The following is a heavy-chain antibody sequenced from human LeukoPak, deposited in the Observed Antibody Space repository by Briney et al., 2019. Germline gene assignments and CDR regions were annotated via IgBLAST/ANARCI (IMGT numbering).Heavy chain of an antibody. CDR3: ARGTGAARFDP. CDR2: FYHGGST. D-gene: IGHD1-26*01. V-gene: IGHV4-59*12. J-gene: IGHJ5*02. CDR1: GGSISSYY. Sequence: SETLSLTCTVSGGSISSYYWSWIRQPPGKGLEWIGTFYHGGSTYYNPSLKSRVTISVDTSKNQFSLKLSSVTAADTAVYYCARGTGAARFDPWGQGTLVTVSS.